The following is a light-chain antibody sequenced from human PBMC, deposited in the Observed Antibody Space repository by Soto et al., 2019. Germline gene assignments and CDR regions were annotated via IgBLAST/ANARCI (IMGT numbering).Light chain of an antibody. J-gene: IGLJ2*01. V-gene: IGLV1-40*01. CDR2: GNS. CDR3: QSYDSGLSGSV. Sequence: QSVLTQPPSVSAAPGQRVTISCTGSSSNIGAGYDVHWYQQLPGTAPKLLIYGNSNRPSGVPDRFSGSKSGTSASLAITGLQAEDEAEYYCQSYDSGLSGSVFGGGTKLTVL. CDR1: SSNIGAGYD.